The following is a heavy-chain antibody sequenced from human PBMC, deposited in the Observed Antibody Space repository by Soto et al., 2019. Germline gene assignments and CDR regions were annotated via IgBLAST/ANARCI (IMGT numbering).Heavy chain of an antibody. CDR3: AKSGYDYGMDV. CDR2: ISYDGSNK. J-gene: IGHJ6*02. CDR1: GFTFSDNG. V-gene: IGHV3-30*18. D-gene: IGHD1-26*01. Sequence: QVQLVESGGDVVQPGRSLRVSCAASGFTFSDNGMHWVRQAPGKGLEWVAVISYDGSNKYYADSVKGRFTISRNNSKNTLYLQMNSLRVDDTAVYYCAKSGYDYGMDVWGQGTTVTVSS.